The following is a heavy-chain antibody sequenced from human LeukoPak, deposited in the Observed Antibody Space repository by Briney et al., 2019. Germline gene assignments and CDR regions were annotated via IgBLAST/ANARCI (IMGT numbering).Heavy chain of an antibody. Sequence: SVKVSCKASGGTFSSYAISWVRQAPGQGLEWMGGIIPIFGTANYAQKFQGRVTITADESTSTAYMEMSSLRSEDTAVYYCASYDSSGYPIFDYWGQGTLVTVSS. CDR1: GGTFSSYA. V-gene: IGHV1-69*13. CDR3: ASYDSSGYPIFDY. J-gene: IGHJ4*02. CDR2: IIPIFGTA. D-gene: IGHD3-22*01.